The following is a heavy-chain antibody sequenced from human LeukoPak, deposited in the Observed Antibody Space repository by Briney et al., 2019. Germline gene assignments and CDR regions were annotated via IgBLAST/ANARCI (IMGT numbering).Heavy chain of an antibody. CDR2: TYYRSKWYN. D-gene: IGHD5-12*01. V-gene: IGHV6-1*01. CDR3: AREESVSGYSGYDSYCFDY. J-gene: IGHJ4*02. CDR1: GDSVSSNSAA. Sequence: SQTLSLTCAISGDSVSSNSAAWNWIRQSPSRGLEWLGRTYYRSKWYNDYAVPVKSRITINPDTSKNQFSLQLNSVTPEDTAVYYCAREESVSGYSGYDSYCFDYWGQGTLVTVPS.